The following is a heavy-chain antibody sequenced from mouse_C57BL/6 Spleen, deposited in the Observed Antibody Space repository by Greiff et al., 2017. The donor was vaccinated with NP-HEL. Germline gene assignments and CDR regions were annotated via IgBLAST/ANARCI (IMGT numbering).Heavy chain of an antibody. V-gene: IGHV1-63*01. D-gene: IGHD3-3*01. J-gene: IGHJ3*01. CDR3: ARKGGGDAPFAY. CDR2: IYPGGGYT. CDR1: GYTFTNYW. Sequence: VQLVESGAELVRPGTSVKMSCKASGYTFTNYWIGWAKQRPGHGLEWIGDIYPGGGYTNYNEKFKGKATLTADKSSSTAYMQFSSLTSEDSAIYYWARKGGGDAPFAYWGQGTLVTVSA.